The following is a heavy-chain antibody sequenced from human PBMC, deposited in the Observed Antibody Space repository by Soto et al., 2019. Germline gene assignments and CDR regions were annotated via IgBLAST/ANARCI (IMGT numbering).Heavy chain of an antibody. V-gene: IGHV3-30*18. Sequence: QLVESGGGVVRPGRSLRLSCAASGFTFSGYAMHWVRQAPGKGLEWVATISYNGNDKYYVDSVKGRFTISRDNSKKPLYLQMSSLTPEDTAIYYCAKDAGDQGYFQNWGQGTLVIVSS. J-gene: IGHJ1*01. CDR3: AKDAGDQGYFQN. CDR2: ISYNGNDK. D-gene: IGHD2-21*02. CDR1: GFTFSGYA.